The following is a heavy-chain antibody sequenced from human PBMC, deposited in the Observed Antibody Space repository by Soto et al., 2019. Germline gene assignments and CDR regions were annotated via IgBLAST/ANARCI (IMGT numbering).Heavy chain of an antibody. V-gene: IGHV4-59*01. J-gene: IGHJ3*01. CDR3: ARDVGGTVTLEAAFDF. CDR1: GNSISDYY. CDR2: IFHNGNT. D-gene: IGHD4-17*01. Sequence: QVQLLASGPGLVKPSETLSLTCTVSGNSISDYYWSWIRQPPGKGLEWIGYIFHNGNTNYNPSLKSRVTMPVDTSKNASTLRLSSVTAADTALYYCARDVGGTVTLEAAFDFGGQGTMVTVS.